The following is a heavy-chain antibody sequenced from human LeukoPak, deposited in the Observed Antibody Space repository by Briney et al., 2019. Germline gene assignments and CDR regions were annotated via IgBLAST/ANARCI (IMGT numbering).Heavy chain of an antibody. CDR2: ISSSRSYI. D-gene: IGHD2-21*02. J-gene: IGHJ6*02. V-gene: IGHV3-21*01. Sequence: PGGSLRLSCAASGFTFSTYSMNWVRQAPGKGLEWVSSISSSRSYIYYADSVKGRFTISRDNAKNSLYLQMNSLRAEDTAVYYCAKIYCGGDCYPPQGEGVDVWGQGTTVTVSS. CDR1: GFTFSTYS. CDR3: AKIYCGGDCYPPQGEGVDV.